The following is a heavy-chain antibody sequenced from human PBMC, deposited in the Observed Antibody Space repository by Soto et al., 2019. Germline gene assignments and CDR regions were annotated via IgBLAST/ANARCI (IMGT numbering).Heavy chain of an antibody. J-gene: IGHJ4*02. D-gene: IGHD3-9*01. CDR2: INHSGST. V-gene: IGHV4-34*01. CDR1: GGSFSGYY. Sequence: QVQLQQWGAGLLKPSETLSLTCAVYGGSFSGYYWSWIRQPPGKGLEGIGEINHSGSTNYNPSLKSRVTISVDTSKNQCSLQLSSMTAADTAVYYCAREPGLRYFDWLLPFDSWGQGTLVTVSS. CDR3: AREPGLRYFDWLLPFDS.